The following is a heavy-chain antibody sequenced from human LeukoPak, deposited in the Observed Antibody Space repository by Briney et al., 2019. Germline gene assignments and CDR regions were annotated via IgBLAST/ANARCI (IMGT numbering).Heavy chain of an antibody. D-gene: IGHD1-1*01. CDR1: GFIFSSSG. V-gene: IGHV3-33*08. CDR3: ARDPERYHFDY. CDR2: IWYDGNNK. J-gene: IGHJ4*02. Sequence: GGSLRLSCAASGFIFSSSGVHWVRQAPGKGLEWVAVIWYDGNNKYYADSVVGRFTISRDNSKNTVYLQMNSLRAEDTAVYYCARDPERYHFDYWGQGTLVTVSS.